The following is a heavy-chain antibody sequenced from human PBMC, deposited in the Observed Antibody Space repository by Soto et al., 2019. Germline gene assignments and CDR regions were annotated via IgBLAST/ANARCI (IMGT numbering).Heavy chain of an antibody. CDR1: GFTFNNYW. D-gene: IGHD3-16*01. CDR3: ARAALGSYDFDY. Sequence: EVQLVESGGGLFQPGGSLRLSCAASGFTFNNYWMHWVRQAPGKGLVWVSRIKYDATSTNYADSVKGRFSISRDNTKNTVYLQMRSLRGDDTAVYYCARAALGSYDFDYWGQGTLVTVSS. CDR2: IKYDATST. V-gene: IGHV3-74*01. J-gene: IGHJ4*02.